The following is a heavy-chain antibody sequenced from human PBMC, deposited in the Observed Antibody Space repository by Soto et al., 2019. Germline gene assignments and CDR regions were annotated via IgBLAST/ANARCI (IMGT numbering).Heavy chain of an antibody. CDR2: TVPTVDTS. CDR1: GATFSSYA. CDR3: VRVVAIPGYPDN. Sequence: ASVKVSCKTSGATFSSYAITWVRQAPGQGLEWMGGTVPTVDTSTYAQKFQGRVTITADKFTNTVYMELSSLRSDDTAVYYCVRVVAIPGYPDNWG. V-gene: IGHV1-69*06. J-gene: IGHJ4*03. D-gene: IGHD2-15*01.